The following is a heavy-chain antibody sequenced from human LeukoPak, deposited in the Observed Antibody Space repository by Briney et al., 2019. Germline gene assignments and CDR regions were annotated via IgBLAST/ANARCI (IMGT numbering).Heavy chain of an antibody. CDR1: GFTCNSYS. V-gene: IGHV3-21*01. J-gene: IGHJ4*02. CDR2: ISSSSSYI. D-gene: IGHD1-26*01. Sequence: KPGGSLRLSCAASGFTCNSYSMNWVRQAPGKGLEWVSSISSSSSYIYYADSVKGRFTISRDNAKNSLYLQMNSLRAEDTAVYYCARDRLVGATTVVYWGQGTLVTVSS. CDR3: ARDRLVGATTVVY.